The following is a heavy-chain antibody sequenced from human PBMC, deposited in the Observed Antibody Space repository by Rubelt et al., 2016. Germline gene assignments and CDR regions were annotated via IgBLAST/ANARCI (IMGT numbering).Heavy chain of an antibody. CDR3: AKAGGNWIYGGFYYYGMDV. Sequence: VQLVESGGGLVQPGGSLRLSCAASGFTFSSYWMTWVRQAPGKGLEWVAVISYDGSIKYYSDSVKGRFIISRDNSKNTLYLQINALTSDDTAVYYSAKAGGNWIYGGFYYYGMDVWGQGTTVTVSS. CDR1: GFTFSSYW. CDR2: ISYDGSIK. V-gene: IGHV3-30*18. D-gene: IGHD1-7*01. J-gene: IGHJ6*02.